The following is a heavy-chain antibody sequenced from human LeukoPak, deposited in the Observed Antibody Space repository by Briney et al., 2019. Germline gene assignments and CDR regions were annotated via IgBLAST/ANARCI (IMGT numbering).Heavy chain of an antibody. CDR3: AKDGVGSGSYYHDAFDI. D-gene: IGHD1-26*01. J-gene: IGHJ3*02. Sequence: GGSLRLSCEASGFTFSSYAFHWVRQAPGKGLEWVAFLSSDGNSKYYADSVKGRFTISRDNSKNTLYLQMNSLRVEDTALYYCAKDGVGSGSYYHDAFDIWGQGTMVTVSS. CDR1: GFTFSSYA. V-gene: IGHV3-30-3*01. CDR2: LSSDGNSK.